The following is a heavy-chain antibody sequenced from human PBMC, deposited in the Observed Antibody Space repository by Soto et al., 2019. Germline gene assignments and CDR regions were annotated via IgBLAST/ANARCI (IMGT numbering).Heavy chain of an antibody. D-gene: IGHD3-3*01. Sequence: ASVKVSCKASGYLFISYGISWVRQAPGQGLEWMGRIIPIFGTANYAQKFQGRVTITADESTSTAYMELSSLRSEDTAVYYCASSEGFWSGYYLQKQRYGMDVWGQGTTVTVSS. CDR1: GYLFISYG. CDR2: IIPIFGTA. J-gene: IGHJ6*02. V-gene: IGHV1-69*13. CDR3: ASSEGFWSGYYLQKQRYGMDV.